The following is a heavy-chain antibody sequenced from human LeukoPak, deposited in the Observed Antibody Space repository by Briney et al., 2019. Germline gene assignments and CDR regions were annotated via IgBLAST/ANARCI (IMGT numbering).Heavy chain of an antibody. CDR3: AKGAYYDILTGASGYYGMDV. CDR2: ISYDGSNK. CDR1: GFTFSSYG. J-gene: IGHJ6*02. D-gene: IGHD3-9*01. V-gene: IGHV3-30*18. Sequence: PGRSLRLSCAASGFTFSSYGMHWVRQAPGKGLEWVAVISYDGSNKYYADSVKGRFTISRDNSKNTLYLQMNSLRAEDTAVYYCAKGAYYDILTGASGYYGMDVWGQGTTVTVSS.